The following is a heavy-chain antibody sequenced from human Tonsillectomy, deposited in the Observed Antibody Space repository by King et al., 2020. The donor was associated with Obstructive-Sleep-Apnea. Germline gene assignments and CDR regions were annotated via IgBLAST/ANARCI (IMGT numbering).Heavy chain of an antibody. V-gene: IGHV3-30*03. J-gene: IGHJ4*02. CDR2: ISYDGGNE. Sequence: VQLVESGGGVVQPGRSLRLSCAASGFSFSTYGMHWVRQAPGKGLDWVAFISYDGGNEFYADSVKGQFTISRDNYKDTLYLQMNRLRSEDTAIYYCATSWGEYYDLDGPYALDHWGPGTVVTVSS. D-gene: IGHD3-22*01. CDR3: ATSWGEYYDLDGPYALDH. CDR1: GFSFSTYG.